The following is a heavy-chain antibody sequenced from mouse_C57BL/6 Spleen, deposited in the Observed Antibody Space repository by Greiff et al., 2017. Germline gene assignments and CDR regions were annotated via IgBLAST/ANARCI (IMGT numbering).Heavy chain of an antibody. CDR3: AFQLGRGWFAY. CDR2: INPNNGGT. V-gene: IGHV1-26*01. D-gene: IGHD4-1*02. J-gene: IGHJ3*01. Sequence: VQLQQSGPELVKPGASVKISCKASGYTFTDYYMNWVKQSHGKSLEWIGDINPNNGGTSYNQKFKGKATLTVDKSSSTAYMELRSLTSEDSAVYYCAFQLGRGWFAYWGQGTLVTVSA. CDR1: GYTFTDYY.